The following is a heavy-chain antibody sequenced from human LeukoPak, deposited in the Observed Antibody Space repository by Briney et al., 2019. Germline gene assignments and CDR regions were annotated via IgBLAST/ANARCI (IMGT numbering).Heavy chain of an antibody. J-gene: IGHJ3*02. CDR3: ARQLVRSGGYSGFDI. D-gene: IGHD2-15*01. CDR1: GYSFTNYW. V-gene: IGHV5-51*01. Sequence: GASLQISFKGSGYSFTNYWIGWGRQMPGKGLEWMGIIYPGDSETTYSPSFQGQVTFSADKSISSAYLQWSSLKASDTAMYYCARQLVRSGGYSGFDIWGQGTMVTVSS. CDR2: IYPGDSET.